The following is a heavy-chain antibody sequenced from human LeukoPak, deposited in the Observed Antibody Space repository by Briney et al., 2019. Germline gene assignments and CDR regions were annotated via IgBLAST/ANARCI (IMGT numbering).Heavy chain of an antibody. CDR2: MFRSTSYV. Sequence: GGSLRLSCVVSGFTFSSYSMNWVRQAPGKGLEWVSSMFRSTSYVYYADSVKGRFTISRDNANTSLWLRMDSLRAEDTAVYYCARVVDGDSDWYFDLWGRGTLVTVSS. D-gene: IGHD4-17*01. CDR3: ARVVDGDSDWYFDL. J-gene: IGHJ2*01. V-gene: IGHV3-21*01. CDR1: GFTFSSYS.